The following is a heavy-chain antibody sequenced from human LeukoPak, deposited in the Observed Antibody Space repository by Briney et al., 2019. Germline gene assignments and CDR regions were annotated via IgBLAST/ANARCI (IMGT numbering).Heavy chain of an antibody. J-gene: IGHJ3*02. D-gene: IGHD3-9*01. Sequence: ASVKVSCKASGYTFTSYAMNWVRQAPGQGLEWMGWINTNTGNPTYAQGFTGRFAFSLDTSVSTAYLQISSLKAEDTAVYYCARDFQYFDWSGLFDIWGQGTMVTVSS. V-gene: IGHV7-4-1*02. CDR2: INTNTGNP. CDR3: ARDFQYFDWSGLFDI. CDR1: GYTFTSYA.